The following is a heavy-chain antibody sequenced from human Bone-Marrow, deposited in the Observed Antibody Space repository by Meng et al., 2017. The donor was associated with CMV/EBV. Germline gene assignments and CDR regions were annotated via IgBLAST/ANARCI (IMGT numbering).Heavy chain of an antibody. V-gene: IGHV1-69*04. J-gene: IGHJ3*02. D-gene: IGHD2-15*01. CDR2: IIPFLGIA. CDR1: GGTFSSYT. CDR3: ARDSSDIVGARSGAFDI. Sequence: SVKVSCKPSGGTFSSYTISWVRQAPGQGLEWMGRIIPFLGIANYTQKFQGRVTIPADKSTSTYYMELSSLRSEDTAVYYCARDSSDIVGARSGAFDIWGQGTMVTVSS.